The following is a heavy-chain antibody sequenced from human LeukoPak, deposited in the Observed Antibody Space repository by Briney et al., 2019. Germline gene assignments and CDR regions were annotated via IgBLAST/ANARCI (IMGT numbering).Heavy chain of an antibody. CDR2: IYPNGNT. CDR3: AKSPGSVRGWFDP. Sequence: GGSLRLSCAASGFTVSSNYMNWVRQAPGKGLEWVSMIYPNGNTFYTDSVKGRFTISRDNSKNTLDLQMNSLRAEDTAVYYCAKSPGSVRGWFDPWGQGTLVTVSS. D-gene: IGHD1-1*01. V-gene: IGHV3-66*01. CDR1: GFTVSSNY. J-gene: IGHJ5*02.